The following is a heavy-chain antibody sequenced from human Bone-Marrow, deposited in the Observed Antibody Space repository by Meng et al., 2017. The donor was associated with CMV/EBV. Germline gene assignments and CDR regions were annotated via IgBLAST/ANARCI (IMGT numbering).Heavy chain of an antibody. Sequence: ASGFTFSNYVMSWVRQAPGKGLEWVSHISGSGRTAYYADSVKGRFTISRDDSRKTLYLQMNSLRAEDTAVYLCAKLVAGTFNSGIDYWGQGTLVTVSS. CDR3: AKLVAGTFNSGIDY. CDR2: ISGSGRTA. V-gene: IGHV3-23*01. J-gene: IGHJ4*02. CDR1: GFTFSNYV. D-gene: IGHD6-19*01.